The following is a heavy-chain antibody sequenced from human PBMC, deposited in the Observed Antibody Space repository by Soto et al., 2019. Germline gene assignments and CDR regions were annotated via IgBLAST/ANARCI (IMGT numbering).Heavy chain of an antibody. J-gene: IGHJ3*02. V-gene: IGHV3-74*01. CDR1: GFTFSSYW. Sequence: EVQLVESGGGLVQPGGSLRLSCAASGFTFSSYWMHWVRQSPGKGLVWVSRIKTDGSDTHYADSVKGRFTISRDNAKNTLYLQMNSLRDEDAAVYDCARPRTSDWAYDIWGKGTMVIVSS. D-gene: IGHD3-9*01. CDR3: ARPRTSDWAYDI. CDR2: IKTDGSDT.